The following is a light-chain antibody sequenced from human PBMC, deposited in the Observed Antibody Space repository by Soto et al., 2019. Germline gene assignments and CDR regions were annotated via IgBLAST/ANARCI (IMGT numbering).Light chain of an antibody. CDR1: QGISSW. V-gene: IGKV1-12*01. CDR2: AAS. J-gene: IGKJ2*01. Sequence: DIQMTQSPSSVSASVGDRVTITCRASQGISSWLAWYQQKPGKAPKLLIYAASSLQSGVPSRCSGSGPGTVFTLTISWLQPEDFVTSSCERGNSFPLSFGQATKLDIK. CDR3: ERGNSFPLS.